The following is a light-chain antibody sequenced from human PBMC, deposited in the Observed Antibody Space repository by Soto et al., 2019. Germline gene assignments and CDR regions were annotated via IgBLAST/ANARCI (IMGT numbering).Light chain of an antibody. V-gene: IGKV3-20*01. CDR1: QSGSSSY. Sequence: IVLTQSPGTVSLSPGERATLSCRASQSGSSSYLAWYQQRPGQAPRLLIFGASTRPTGIPDRFSGSGSGTDFTLTISRLENEDSAVYFCQHYGSSQWTFGQWTFGHGTKVEI. J-gene: IGKJ1*01. CDR2: GAS. CDR3: QHYGSSQWTFGQWT.